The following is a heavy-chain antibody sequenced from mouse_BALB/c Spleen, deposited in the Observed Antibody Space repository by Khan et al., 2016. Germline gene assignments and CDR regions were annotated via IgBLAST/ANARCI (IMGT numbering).Heavy chain of an antibody. D-gene: IGHD1-1*01. CDR3: AIYYYGSSYFDY. V-gene: IGHV1-7*01. CDR1: GYTFTSYW. J-gene: IGHJ2*01. CDR2: INPSTGYT. Sequence: VQLQESGAELAKPGASVKMSCKASGYTFTSYWMHWVNQRPGQGLEWIGYINPSTGYTEYNQKFKDKATLTADKSSSTAYMQLSSLTSEDSAVYYCAIYYYGSSYFDYCGQGTTLTVSS.